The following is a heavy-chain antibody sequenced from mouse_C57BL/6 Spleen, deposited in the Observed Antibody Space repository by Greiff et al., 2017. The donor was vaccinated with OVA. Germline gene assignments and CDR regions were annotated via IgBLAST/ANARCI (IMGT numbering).Heavy chain of an antibody. CDR3: TRGDYYDSAWFAY. CDR1: GYTFTDYE. D-gene: IGHD2-4*01. J-gene: IGHJ3*01. Sequence: QVHVKQSGAELVRPGASVTLSCKASGYTFTDYEMHWVKQTPVHGLEWIGAIDPETGGTAYNQKFKGKAILTADKSSSTAYMELRSLTSEDSAVYYCTRGDYYDSAWFAYWGKGTLVTVSA. CDR2: IDPETGGT. V-gene: IGHV1-15*01.